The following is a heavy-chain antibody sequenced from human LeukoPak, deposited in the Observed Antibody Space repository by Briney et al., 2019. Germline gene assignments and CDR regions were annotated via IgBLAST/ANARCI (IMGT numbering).Heavy chain of an antibody. J-gene: IGHJ4*02. Sequence: GGSLRLSCPASGFTFSDYYMSWIRQAPGKGLEWVSYISSSGSTIYYADSVKGRFTISRDNAKNSLYLQMNSLRAEDTAVYCCARGRRGIAARWYYFDYWGQGTLVTVSS. V-gene: IGHV3-11*01. CDR3: ARGRRGIAARWYYFDY. CDR2: ISSSGSTI. D-gene: IGHD6-6*01. CDR1: GFTFSDYY.